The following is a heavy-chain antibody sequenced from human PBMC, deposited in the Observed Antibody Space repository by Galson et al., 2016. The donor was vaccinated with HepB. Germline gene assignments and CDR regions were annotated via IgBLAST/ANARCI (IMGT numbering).Heavy chain of an antibody. CDR2: ISGSGLRT. Sequence: SLRLSCAASGFTFSSYAMSWVRQAPEKGLEWVSSISGSGLRTYYADSVKGRSTISRDNSKNTLYLQMNGLRAEDTAVYYCAKDPPRGVYCSSVDCRGWFDPWGQGTLVTVSS. CDR3: AKDPPRGVYCSSVDCRGWFDP. CDR1: GFTFSSYA. D-gene: IGHD2-2*01. J-gene: IGHJ5*02. V-gene: IGHV3-23*01.